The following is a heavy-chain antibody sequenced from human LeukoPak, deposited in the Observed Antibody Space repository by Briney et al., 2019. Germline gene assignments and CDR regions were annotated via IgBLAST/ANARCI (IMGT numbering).Heavy chain of an antibody. CDR3: ARVFVWNRFPHWFDP. V-gene: IGHV4-34*01. J-gene: IGHJ5*02. D-gene: IGHD1-1*01. CDR2: INHSGST. Sequence: SETLSPTCAVYGGSFSGYCWSWIRQPPGKGLEWIGEINHSGSTNYNPSLKSRVTISVDTSKNQFSLKLSPVTAADTAVYYCARVFVWNRFPHWFDPWGQGTLVTVSS. CDR1: GGSFSGYC.